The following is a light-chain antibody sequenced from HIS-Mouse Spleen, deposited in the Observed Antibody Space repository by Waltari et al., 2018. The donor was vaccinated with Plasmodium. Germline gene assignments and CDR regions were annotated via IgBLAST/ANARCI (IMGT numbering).Light chain of an antibody. J-gene: IGLJ2*01. CDR3: GTWDSSLSAGVV. CDR2: DNN. CDR1: SPNIGKNY. V-gene: IGLV1-51*01. Sequence: QSVLTQPPSVSAAPGPKVTISCSGSSPNIGKNYVSRYQQPPGTAPKLLIYDNNKRPSGIPDRFSGSKSGTSATLGITGLQTGDEADYYCGTWDSSLSAGVVFGGGTKLTVL.